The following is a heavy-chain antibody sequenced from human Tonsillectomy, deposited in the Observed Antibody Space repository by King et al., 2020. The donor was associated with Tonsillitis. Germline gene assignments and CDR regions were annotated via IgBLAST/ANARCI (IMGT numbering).Heavy chain of an antibody. CDR2: ICSDGNTK. J-gene: IGHJ4*02. CDR1: GFTFRSYA. V-gene: IGHV3-33*01. Sequence: VQLVESGGGVVQPGRSLRVSCAASGFTFRSYAFHWVRQAPGKGLEWVAVICSDGNTKFYADSVKGRFTISRDNSKNTLYLQMNSLRAEDTAVYYCARYSSTWFFDYWGQGTLVAVSS. CDR3: ARYSSTWFFDY. D-gene: IGHD6-13*01.